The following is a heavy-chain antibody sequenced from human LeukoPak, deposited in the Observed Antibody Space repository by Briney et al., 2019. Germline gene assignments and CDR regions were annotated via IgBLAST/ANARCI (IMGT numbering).Heavy chain of an antibody. CDR2: IKQDGSEK. CDR3: ARDTSKVKFFDY. J-gene: IGHJ4*02. Sequence: GGSLRLSCADSGFTFSSYWMSWVRQAPGKGLEWVANIKQDGSEKYYVDSVKGRFTISRDNAKNSLYLQMNSLRAEDTAVYYCARDTSKVKFFDYWGQGTLVTVSS. CDR1: GFTFSSYW. D-gene: IGHD2-21*01. V-gene: IGHV3-7*01.